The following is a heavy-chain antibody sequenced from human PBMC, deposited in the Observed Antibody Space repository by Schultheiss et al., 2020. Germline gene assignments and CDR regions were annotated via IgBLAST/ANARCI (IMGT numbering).Heavy chain of an antibody. CDR1: GFTFSSYA. D-gene: IGHD3-22*01. Sequence: GGSLRLSCAASGFTFSSYAMSWVRQAPGKGLEWVSAISGSGGSTYYADSVKGRFTISRDDSRNTLYLQMNSLRAEDTAVYSCARYQSSGRPGDAFDIWGQGTMVTVSS. CDR3: ARYQSSGRPGDAFDI. CDR2: ISGSGGST. V-gene: IGHV3-23*01. J-gene: IGHJ3*02.